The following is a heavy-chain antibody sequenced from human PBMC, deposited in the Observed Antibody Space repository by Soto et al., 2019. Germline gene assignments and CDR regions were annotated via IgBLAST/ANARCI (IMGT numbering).Heavy chain of an antibody. Sequence: QVQLVQSGAEVKKPGASVKVSCKASGYTFTSDDINWVRQATGQGLEWMGWMNRNSGNTGYAQKFPGRVTMTWNTSISTADMELSSLRSEGTAVYYCARERRLGIDGMDVWGQGTTVTVSS. V-gene: IGHV1-8*01. CDR1: GYTFTSDD. CDR3: ARERRLGIDGMDV. CDR2: MNRNSGNT. J-gene: IGHJ6*02. D-gene: IGHD7-27*01.